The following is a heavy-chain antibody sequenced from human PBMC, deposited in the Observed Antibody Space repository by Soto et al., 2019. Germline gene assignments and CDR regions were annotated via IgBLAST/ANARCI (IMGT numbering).Heavy chain of an antibody. CDR3: ARVGRVHAFDI. CDR1: GFTFSSYW. D-gene: IGHD1-1*01. V-gene: IGHV3-7*03. J-gene: IGHJ3*02. Sequence: GGSLRLSCAASGFTFSSYWMSWVRQATGKGLEWVANIKQDGSEKYYVDSVKGRFTISRDNAKNSLYLQMNSLRAEDTAVYYCARVGRVHAFDIWGQGTMVTVSS. CDR2: IKQDGSEK.